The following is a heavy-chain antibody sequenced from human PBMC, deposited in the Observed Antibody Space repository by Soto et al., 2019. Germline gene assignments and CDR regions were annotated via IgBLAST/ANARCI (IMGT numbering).Heavy chain of an antibody. Sequence: GASVKVSCKVSGYTLTELSMHWVRQAPGKGLEWMGGFDPEDGETIYAQKFQGRVTMTEDTSTDTAYMELSSLRSEDTAVYYCATAGGGYEGYYYYGMDVWGQGTTVTVSS. V-gene: IGHV1-24*01. CDR1: GYTLTELS. CDR2: FDPEDGET. J-gene: IGHJ6*02. D-gene: IGHD5-12*01. CDR3: ATAGGGYEGYYYYGMDV.